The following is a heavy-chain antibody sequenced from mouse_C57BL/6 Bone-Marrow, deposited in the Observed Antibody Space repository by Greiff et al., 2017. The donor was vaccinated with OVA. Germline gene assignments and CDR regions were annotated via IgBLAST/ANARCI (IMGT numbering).Heavy chain of an antibody. Sequence: VQLQQPGPELVKTGASVKISCKASGYSFTDYYMNWVKQSHGQSLEWIGVINPNYGTTSYNQKFKGKATLTADKSSSTAYMELRSLTSEDSAVYFCLRRNYAMDYWGQGTSVTVSS. V-gene: IGHV1-39*01. J-gene: IGHJ4*01. CDR1: GYSFTDYY. CDR2: INPNYGTT. CDR3: LRRNYAMDY. D-gene: IGHD2-12*01.